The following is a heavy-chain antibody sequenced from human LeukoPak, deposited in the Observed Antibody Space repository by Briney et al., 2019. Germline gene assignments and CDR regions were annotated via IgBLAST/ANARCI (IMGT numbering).Heavy chain of an antibody. Sequence: SQTLSLTCVISGDSVSSNSAAWNWIRQSPSRGLEWLGRTYYRSRWYDDYVVSVKGRITINPDTSKNQFSLQLNSVIPEDTAVYYCAREIAGTCAFDIWGQGTVVTVSS. CDR3: AREIAGTCAFDI. V-gene: IGHV6-1*01. D-gene: IGHD6-13*01. J-gene: IGHJ3*02. CDR2: TYYRSRWYD. CDR1: GDSVSSNSAA.